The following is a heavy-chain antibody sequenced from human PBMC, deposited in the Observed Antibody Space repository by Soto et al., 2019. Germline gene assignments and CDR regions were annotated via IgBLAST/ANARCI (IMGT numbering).Heavy chain of an antibody. J-gene: IGHJ6*02. Sequence: SLTLSCAASGFTFSSYGMHWVRQAPCKWLEWVAVISYDGGNEYYADSVQGRFTISRDNFKNTQYLQMNSLRAEDTAVYYCTKDGSSVIPAAHPRRYGMDVWGQGTTVTVSS. CDR3: TKDGSSVIPAAHPRRYGMDV. D-gene: IGHD2-2*01. CDR1: GFTFSSYG. V-gene: IGHV3-30*18. CDR2: ISYDGGNE.